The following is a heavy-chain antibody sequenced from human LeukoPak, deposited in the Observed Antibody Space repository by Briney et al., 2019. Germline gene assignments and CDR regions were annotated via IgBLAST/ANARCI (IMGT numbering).Heavy chain of an antibody. CDR1: GYTFTSYG. Sequence: GASVKVSCKASGYTFTSYGISWVGQAPGQRLEWMGWISAYNGNTNYAQKLQGRVTMTTDTSTSTAYMELRSLRSDDTAVYYCARSVVVPAATNYYYYYMDVWGKGTTVTVSS. J-gene: IGHJ6*03. V-gene: IGHV1-18*01. CDR2: ISAYNGNT. D-gene: IGHD2-2*01. CDR3: ARSVVVPAATNYYYYYMDV.